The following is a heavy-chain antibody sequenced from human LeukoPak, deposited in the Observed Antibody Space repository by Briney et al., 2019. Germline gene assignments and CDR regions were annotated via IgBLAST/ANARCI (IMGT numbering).Heavy chain of an antibody. Sequence: GGSLRLSCAASGFTFSSYWMSWVRQAPGKGLEWVANIKQDGSEKYYVDSVKGRFTISRDNAKNSLYLQMNSLRAEDTAVYYCARGRSVLRFLEWLLYFDYWGQGTLATVSS. D-gene: IGHD3-3*01. J-gene: IGHJ4*02. V-gene: IGHV3-7*01. CDR2: IKQDGSEK. CDR3: ARGRSVLRFLEWLLYFDY. CDR1: GFTFSSYW.